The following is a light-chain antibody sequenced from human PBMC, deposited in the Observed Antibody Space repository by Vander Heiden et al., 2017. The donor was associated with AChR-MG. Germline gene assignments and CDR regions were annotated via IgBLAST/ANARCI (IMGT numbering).Light chain of an antibody. CDR1: SSNIGADCD. CDR3: QSYDNSLSGFWV. J-gene: IGLJ3*02. CDR2: AST. Sequence: QSVLTQPPSVSGAPGQRATIPCTGSSSNIGADCDVHWYQQFPGTAPNLLIYASTNRPSGVPDRFSASRSDTSASLAIAGLQAEDEAVYYCQSYDNSLSGFWVFGGGTKLTVL. V-gene: IGLV1-40*01.